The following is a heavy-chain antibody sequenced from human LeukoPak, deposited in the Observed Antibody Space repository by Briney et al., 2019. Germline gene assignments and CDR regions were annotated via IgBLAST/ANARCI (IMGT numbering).Heavy chain of an antibody. CDR1: GFTFSSYS. CDR3: ARASGFPRLGPLLHLGELSLFADFDY. CDR2: ISSSSSYI. J-gene: IGHJ4*02. Sequence: GGSLRLSCAASGFTFSSYSMNWVRQAPGKGLEWVSSISSSSSYIYYADSVKGRFTISRDNAKNSLYLQMNSLRAEDTAVYYCARASGFPRLGPLLHLGELSLFADFDYWGQGTLVTVSS. V-gene: IGHV3-21*01. D-gene: IGHD3-16*02.